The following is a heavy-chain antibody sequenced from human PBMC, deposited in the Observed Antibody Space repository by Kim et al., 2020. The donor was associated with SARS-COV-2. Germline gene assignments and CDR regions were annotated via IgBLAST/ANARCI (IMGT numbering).Heavy chain of an antibody. CDR1: GGSISSGGYY. CDR3: ARDRCSGYDAFDI. J-gene: IGHJ3*02. Sequence: SETLSLTCTVSGGSISSGGYYWSWIRQHPGKGLEWIGYIYYSGSTYYNPSLKSRVTISVDTSKNQFSLKLSSVTAADTAVYYCARDRCSGYDAFDIWGQGTMVTVSS. CDR2: IYYSGST. V-gene: IGHV4-31*03. D-gene: IGHD3-22*01.